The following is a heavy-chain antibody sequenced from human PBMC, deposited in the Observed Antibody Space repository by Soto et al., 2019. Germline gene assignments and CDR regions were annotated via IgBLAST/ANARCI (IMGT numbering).Heavy chain of an antibody. CDR1: GGSISSGDYY. J-gene: IGHJ4*02. CDR2: IHPSGST. Sequence: SETLSLTCNVSGGSISSGDYYWNWIRQSPGKGLEWIAYIHPSGSTNYNPSLKSRVAISVDTSKNQFSLKLTSVTAADTAVYYCASVTFYYGSGSYSYFDYWGQGXQVTVYS. CDR3: ASVTFYYGSGSYSYFDY. V-gene: IGHV4-30-4*01. D-gene: IGHD3-10*01.